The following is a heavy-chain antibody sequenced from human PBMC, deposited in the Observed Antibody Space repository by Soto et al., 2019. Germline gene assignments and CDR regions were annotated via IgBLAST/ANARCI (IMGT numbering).Heavy chain of an antibody. CDR3: ARYFGTSGWFYYFDY. V-gene: IGHV3-33*01. CDR1: GFTFSSYG. CDR2: IYYDGSTE. D-gene: IGHD6-19*01. Sequence: QVQLVESGGGVAQPGRSLRLSCAASGFTFSSYGMHWVRQAPGKGLEWVAFIYYDGSTEYYTDSVKGRFTISRDNSKNTVDLQMNSLRAEDTAVYYCARYFGTSGWFYYFDYWGQGTLVTVSS. J-gene: IGHJ4*02.